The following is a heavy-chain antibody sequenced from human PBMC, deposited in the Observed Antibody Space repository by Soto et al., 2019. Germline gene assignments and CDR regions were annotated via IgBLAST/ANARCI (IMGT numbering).Heavy chain of an antibody. Sequence: SETLSLTCAVSGGSISSGGYSWSWSRQPPGKGLEWIGYIYHSGSTYYNPSLKGRVTISVDRSKNQFSLKLSSVTAADTAVYYCASLNYDSSGPLYYWGQGTLVNVSS. CDR3: ASLNYDSSGPLYY. V-gene: IGHV4-30-2*01. J-gene: IGHJ4*02. CDR1: GGSISSGGYS. CDR2: IYHSGST. D-gene: IGHD3-22*01.